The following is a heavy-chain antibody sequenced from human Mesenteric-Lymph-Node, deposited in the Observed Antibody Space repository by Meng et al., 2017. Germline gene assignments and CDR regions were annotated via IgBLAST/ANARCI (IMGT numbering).Heavy chain of an antibody. J-gene: IGHJ4*02. V-gene: IGHV4-30-4*01. CDR3: ARDLGVATSIAGFVY. CDR2: IYYSGST. Sequence: QVQLQESRPGLVKPSQTLSLTCPVSGGSISSGDYLWSWIRQPPGKGLEWIGYIYYSGSTYYNPSLKSRVTISVDTSKNQFSLRLSSVTAADTAVYYCARDLGVATSIAGFVYWGQGTLVTVSS. D-gene: IGHD5-12*01. CDR1: GGSISSGDYL.